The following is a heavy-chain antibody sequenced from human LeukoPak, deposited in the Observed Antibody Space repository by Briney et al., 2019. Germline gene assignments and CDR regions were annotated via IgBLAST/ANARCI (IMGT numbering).Heavy chain of an antibody. J-gene: IGHJ4*02. CDR1: GFTFSSYG. V-gene: IGHV3-33*08. CDR2: IWYDGSNK. CDR3: ARLGSGWAIDY. Sequence: GGSLRLSCAASGFTFSSYGILWVRQAPGKGLEWVAVIWYDGSNKYYADSVKGRFTISRDQSKNTVYLQMNSLRADDTAVYYCARLGSGWAIDYWGQGTLVTVSS. D-gene: IGHD6-19*01.